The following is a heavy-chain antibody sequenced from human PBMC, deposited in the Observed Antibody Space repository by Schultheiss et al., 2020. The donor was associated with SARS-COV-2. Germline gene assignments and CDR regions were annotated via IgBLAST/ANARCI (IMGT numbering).Heavy chain of an antibody. CDR3: ARNIVVVSSGGDYYYYYYMDV. V-gene: IGHV4-59*01. Sequence: SQTLSLTCTVSGGSISSYYWSWTRQPPGKGLEWIGYIYYSGNTNYNPSLKSRVTISVHTSKNQFSLKLSSVTAADTAVYYCARNIVVVSSGGDYYYYYYMDVWGKGTTVTVSS. J-gene: IGHJ6*03. CDR2: IYYSGNT. D-gene: IGHD2-2*01. CDR1: GGSISSYY.